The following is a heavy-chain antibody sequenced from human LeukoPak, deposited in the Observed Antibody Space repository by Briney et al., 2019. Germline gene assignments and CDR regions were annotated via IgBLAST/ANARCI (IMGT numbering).Heavy chain of an antibody. J-gene: IGHJ4*02. Sequence: GGSLRLSCAASGFTFSNYWMAWVRQAPGKGLEWVANIKQDGIEKYYVDSVKGRFTISRDNAKNSLFLQMDSLSAEDTAVYYCARITTRYFDYWGQGTLVTVSS. V-gene: IGHV3-7*05. CDR1: GFTFSNYW. CDR3: ARITTRYFDY. CDR2: IKQDGIEK. D-gene: IGHD1-1*01.